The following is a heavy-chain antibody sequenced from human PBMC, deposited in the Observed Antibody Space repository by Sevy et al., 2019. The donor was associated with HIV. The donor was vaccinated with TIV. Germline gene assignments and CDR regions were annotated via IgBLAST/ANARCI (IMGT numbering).Heavy chain of an antibody. Sequence: GGCLRLSCAASGFTFAKYSMSWVRQAPGKGLEWVSTFSFGCGRINYADSVKGRFTISRDDSKNTLFLQMNSLRAEDMATYFCAREGCTQPHDYWGQGTLVTVSS. J-gene: IGHJ4*02. D-gene: IGHD2-8*01. CDR3: AREGCTQPHDY. V-gene: IGHV3-23*01. CDR1: GFTFAKYS. CDR2: FSFGCGRI.